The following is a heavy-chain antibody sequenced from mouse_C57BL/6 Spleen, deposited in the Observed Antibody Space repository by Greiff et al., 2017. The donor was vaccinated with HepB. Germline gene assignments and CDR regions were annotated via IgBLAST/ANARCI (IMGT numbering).Heavy chain of an antibody. D-gene: IGHD3-2*02. V-gene: IGHV3-6*01. CDR1: GYSITSGYY. Sequence: EVKLVESGPGLVKPSQSLSLTCSVTGYSITSGYYWNWIRQFPGNKLEWMGYISYDGSNHYNPSLKNRISITRDTSKNQFFLKLNSVTTEDTATYDCAGADSSGYVRFAYWGQGTLVTVSA. CDR3: AGADSSGYVRFAY. CDR2: ISYDGSN. J-gene: IGHJ3*01.